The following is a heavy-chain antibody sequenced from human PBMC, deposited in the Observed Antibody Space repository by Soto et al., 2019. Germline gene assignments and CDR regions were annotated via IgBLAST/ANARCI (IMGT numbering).Heavy chain of an antibody. CDR1: GFSLSTSGVG. Sequence: QITLKESGPTLVKPTQTLTLTCTFSGFSLSTSGVGVGWIRQPPGKALEWLALIYWNDDKRYSPSLKSRLTITKDTSKNPVVLTMTNMDPVDTATYYCAHSPTMVRGGDYYYGMDVWGQGTTVTVSS. J-gene: IGHJ6*02. CDR3: AHSPTMVRGGDYYYGMDV. V-gene: IGHV2-5*01. D-gene: IGHD3-10*01. CDR2: IYWNDDK.